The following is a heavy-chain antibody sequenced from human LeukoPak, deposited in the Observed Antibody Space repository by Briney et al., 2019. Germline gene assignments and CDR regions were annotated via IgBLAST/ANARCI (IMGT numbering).Heavy chain of an antibody. Sequence: ASVKVSCKASGYTFTVYYMHWVRQAPGQGLEWMGWINTKSGGTNYAQKFQGRVTMTSDTSISTAYMELSRLRSGDTAVYYCARSRFGDSYGQLDYWGQGTLVTVSS. J-gene: IGHJ4*02. D-gene: IGHD5-18*01. V-gene: IGHV1-2*02. CDR3: ARSRFGDSYGQLDY. CDR1: GYTFTVYY. CDR2: INTKSGGT.